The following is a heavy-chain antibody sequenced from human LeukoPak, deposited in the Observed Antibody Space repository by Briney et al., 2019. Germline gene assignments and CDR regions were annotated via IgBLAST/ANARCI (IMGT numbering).Heavy chain of an antibody. D-gene: IGHD3-9*01. V-gene: IGHV1-2*02. CDR1: GYTFTGYY. CDR2: INPNSGGT. Sequence: ASVKVSCKASGYTFTGYYMHWVRQAPGQGLEWMGWINPNSGGTNYAQKFQGRVTMTRDTSISTAYMELSRLRSDDTAVYYCARVEVTIWGSDVWGQGTTVTASS. CDR3: ARVEVTIWGSDV. J-gene: IGHJ6*02.